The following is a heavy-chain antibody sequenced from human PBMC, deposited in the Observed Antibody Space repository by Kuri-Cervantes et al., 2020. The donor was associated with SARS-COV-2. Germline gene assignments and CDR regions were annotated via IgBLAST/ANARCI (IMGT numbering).Heavy chain of an antibody. Sequence: GGSLRLSCKVCGYTFTDYWIGRVRQKPGKGLEWLAIINPENFDTRYNPSFRDQVTISADRSISTAYLQWSSLTTSDTAMYYCATQGYYETGGYQWFYPWGQGTLVTVSS. D-gene: IGHD3-22*01. CDR2: INPENFDT. CDR3: ATQGYYETGGYQWFYP. J-gene: IGHJ5*02. V-gene: IGHV5-51*01. CDR1: GYTFTDYW.